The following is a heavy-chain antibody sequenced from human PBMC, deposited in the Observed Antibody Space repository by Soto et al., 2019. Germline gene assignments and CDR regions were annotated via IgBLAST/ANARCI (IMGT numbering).Heavy chain of an antibody. V-gene: IGHV2-5*08. CDR2: TDWDDDK. CDR3: AHSQTTGGYCSGGSCHFDY. CDR1: GFSLTSNGMR. Sequence: SGATLVNPTETLTLTCTFSGFSLTSNGMRVSWIRQPPGKALEWLARTDWDDDKFYSPSLKSRLTITKDTSKNQVVLTMTNMDPVDTATYYCAHSQTTGGYCSGGSCHFDYWGQGTLVTVSS. J-gene: IGHJ4*02. D-gene: IGHD2-15*01.